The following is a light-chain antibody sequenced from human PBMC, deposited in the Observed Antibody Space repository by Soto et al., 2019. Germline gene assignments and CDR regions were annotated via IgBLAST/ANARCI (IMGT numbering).Light chain of an antibody. J-gene: IGLJ3*02. V-gene: IGLV2-14*01. CDR2: EVS. CDR1: SSDVGSYNY. CDR3: SSYTSTATRV. Sequence: QSALPQPASVSGSPGQSITIYCTGTSSDVGSYNYVSCYQQHPGKAPKLMIYEVSNRPSGVSDRFSGSKSGNTASLTISGLQAEDEADYYCSSYTSTATRVFGGGTKLTVL.